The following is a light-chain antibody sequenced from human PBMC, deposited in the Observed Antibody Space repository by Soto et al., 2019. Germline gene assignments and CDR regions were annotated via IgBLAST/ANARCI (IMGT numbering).Light chain of an antibody. Sequence: QSALTQPASVSGSPGQSITISCTGTSSDVGGYNYASWYQQHPGKAPKLMIYDASNRPSGVSNRFSGSKSGNTASLTISGLQAEDEADYYCSSYTSSSTPVVFGGGTKLTVL. J-gene: IGLJ2*01. V-gene: IGLV2-14*01. CDR3: SSYTSSSTPVV. CDR1: SSDVGGYNY. CDR2: DAS.